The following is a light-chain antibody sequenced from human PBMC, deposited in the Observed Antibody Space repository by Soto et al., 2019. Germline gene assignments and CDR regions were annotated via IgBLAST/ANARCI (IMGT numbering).Light chain of an antibody. Sequence: EIVLTQSPATLSLSPGERATLSCRASQSVSSYLAWYQQKPGQAPRLLIYDASNRATGIPARFSGSGSGTDFTLTISSLEPEDFAVYYCQQRSNWPLLTFGEGTKVEIK. V-gene: IGKV3-11*01. CDR3: QQRSNWPLLT. CDR2: DAS. CDR1: QSVSSY. J-gene: IGKJ4*01.